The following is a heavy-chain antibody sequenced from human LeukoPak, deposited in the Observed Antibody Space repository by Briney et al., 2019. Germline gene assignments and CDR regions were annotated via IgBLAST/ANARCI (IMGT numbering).Heavy chain of an antibody. CDR3: ARDNGYSYGNFDY. CDR1: GFTFSSYE. CDR2: ISSSGSTI. D-gene: IGHD5-18*01. J-gene: IGHJ4*02. Sequence: GGSLRLSCAASGFTFSSYEMNWVRQAPGKGLEWVSYISSSGSTIYYADSVKGRFTFSRDNAKNSLYLQMNSLRAEDTAVYYCARDNGYSYGNFDYWGQGTLVTVSS. V-gene: IGHV3-48*03.